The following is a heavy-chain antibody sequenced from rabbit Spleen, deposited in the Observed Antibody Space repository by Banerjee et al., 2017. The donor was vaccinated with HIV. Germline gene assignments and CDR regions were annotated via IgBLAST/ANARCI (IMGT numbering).Heavy chain of an antibody. CDR2: IDLFFGST. J-gene: IGHJ4*01. Sequence: QSLEESGGDLVQPGGSLKLSCKASGFDFSRYYMSWVRQAPGKGLEWIGYIDLFFGSTYYASWVNGRFTISSHNAQNTLYLQLNSLTVADTATYFCVRGASSSGYYNLWGPGTLVTVS. CDR1: GFDFSRYY. CDR3: VRGASSSGYYNL. V-gene: IGHV1S7*01. D-gene: IGHD1-1*01.